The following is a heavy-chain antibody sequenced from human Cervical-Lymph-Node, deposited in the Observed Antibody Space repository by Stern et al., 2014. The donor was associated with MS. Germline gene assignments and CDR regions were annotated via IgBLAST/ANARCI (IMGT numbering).Heavy chain of an antibody. D-gene: IGHD6-25*01. CDR3: ARSSSSAYYYYYGMDV. CDR1: GYTFATYG. V-gene: IGHV1-18*01. J-gene: IGHJ6*02. CDR2: ISDYNGNT. Sequence: VQLVQSGGEVKKPGASVKVSCKASGYTFATYGISWVRQAPGQGLEWMGWISDYNGNTNSAQKLQDRVTMTTDTSTSTAYMELRSLRSDDTAVYSWARSSSSAYYYYYGMDVWGQGTTVIVSS.